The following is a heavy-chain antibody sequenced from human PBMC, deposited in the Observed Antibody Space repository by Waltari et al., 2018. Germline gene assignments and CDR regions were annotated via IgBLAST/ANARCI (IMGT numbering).Heavy chain of an antibody. D-gene: IGHD3-16*02. J-gene: IGHJ4*02. CDR2: ISPTGDI. Sequence: EVQLVESGGGLVQPGESLRLSGEASGFAASSTFMSWVRQAPSKGLEWVSIISPTGDIHYADSVGGRSVISRDDPKNTLFLQMNSVRPEDTAVYYCVTGKGYLPDYWGQGILVTISS. CDR3: VTGKGYLPDY. CDR1: GFAASSTF. V-gene: IGHV3-66*01.